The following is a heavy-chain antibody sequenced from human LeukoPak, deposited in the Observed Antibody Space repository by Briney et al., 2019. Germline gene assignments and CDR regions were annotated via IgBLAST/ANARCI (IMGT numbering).Heavy chain of an antibody. Sequence: SETLSLTCTVSGGSVSSGSYYWSWIRQPPGKGLEWIGYIYYSGSTNYNPSLKSRVTISVDTSKNQFSLKLSSVTAADTAVYYCARTRHWFDPWGQGTLVTVSS. J-gene: IGHJ5*02. D-gene: IGHD4-11*01. CDR1: GGSVSSGSYY. CDR3: ARTRHWFDP. V-gene: IGHV4-61*01. CDR2: IYYSGST.